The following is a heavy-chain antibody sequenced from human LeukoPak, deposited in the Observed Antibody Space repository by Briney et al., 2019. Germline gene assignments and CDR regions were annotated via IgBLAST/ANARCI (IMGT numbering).Heavy chain of an antibody. J-gene: IGHJ5*02. CDR3: AKDRLITMVRGVPSWFDP. V-gene: IGHV3-30*02. Sequence: PGGSLRLSCAASGFTFSSYGMHWVRQAPGKGLEWVAFIRYDGSNKYYAASVKGRFTISRDNSKNTLYLQMNSLRAEDTAVYYCAKDRLITMVRGVPSWFDPWGQGTLVTVSS. CDR2: IRYDGSNK. CDR1: GFTFSSYG. D-gene: IGHD3-10*01.